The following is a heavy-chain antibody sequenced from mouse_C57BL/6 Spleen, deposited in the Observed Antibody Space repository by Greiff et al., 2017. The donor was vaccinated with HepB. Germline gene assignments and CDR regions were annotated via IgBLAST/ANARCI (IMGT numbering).Heavy chain of an antibody. CDR3: ARSQLRLSFDY. CDR2: INPSSGYT. CDR1: GYTFTSYT. Sequence: VQRVESGAELARPGASVKMSCKASGYTFTSYTMHWVKQRPGQGLEWIGDINPSSGYTKYNQKFKDKATLTADKSSSTAYMQLSSLTSEDAAVYYCARSQLRLSFDYWGQGTTLTVSS. D-gene: IGHD4-1*02. J-gene: IGHJ2*01. V-gene: IGHV1-4*01.